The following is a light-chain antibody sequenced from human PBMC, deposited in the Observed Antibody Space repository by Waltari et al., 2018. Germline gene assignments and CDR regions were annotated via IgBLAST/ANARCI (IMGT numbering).Light chain of an antibody. CDR2: WES. J-gene: IGKJ1*01. CDR1: QSVLYSSNNKNY. CDR3: QQYQTFRT. V-gene: IGKV4-1*01. Sequence: DIVMTQSPDSLAVSLGGRATINCKSSQSVLYSSNNKNYLAWYQQKPGQPPKLLIYWESTRESGVPDRFSGSGSGTDFTLTISSLQPDDFATYYCQQYQTFRTFGRGTRVELK.